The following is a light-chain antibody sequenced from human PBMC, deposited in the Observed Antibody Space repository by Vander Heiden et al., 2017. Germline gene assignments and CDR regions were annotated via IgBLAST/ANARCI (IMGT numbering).Light chain of an antibody. CDR2: GNS. CDR3: QSYDSSLSGFYV. V-gene: IGLV1-40*01. Sequence: QSVLTQPPSVSGAPGQRVTLHCTGSSSNIGAGYDVHWYQKLPGTAPKLLIYGNSNRPSGVPDRFSGSKSGTSASLAITGLQAEDEADYYCQSYDSSLSGFYVFGTGTKVTVL. CDR1: SSNIGAGYD. J-gene: IGLJ1*01.